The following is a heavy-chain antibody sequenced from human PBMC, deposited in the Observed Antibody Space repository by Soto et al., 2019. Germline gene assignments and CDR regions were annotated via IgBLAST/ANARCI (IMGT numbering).Heavy chain of an antibody. Sequence: ASVKVSCKASGYTFTGYYMHWVRQAPGQGLEWMGWINPNSGGTNYAQKFQGWVTMTRDTSISTAYMELSRLRSDDTAVYYCARGLAARPGSAFDIWGQGTMVTVSS. J-gene: IGHJ3*02. CDR2: INPNSGGT. CDR3: ARGLAARPGSAFDI. D-gene: IGHD6-6*01. V-gene: IGHV1-2*04. CDR1: GYTFTGYY.